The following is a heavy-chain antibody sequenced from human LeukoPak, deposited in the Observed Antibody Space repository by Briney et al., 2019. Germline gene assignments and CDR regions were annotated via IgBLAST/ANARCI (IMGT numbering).Heavy chain of an antibody. CDR1: GFTFSRYS. J-gene: IGHJ4*02. CDR2: ITSNGGFI. Sequence: AGGSLRLSCSASGFTFSRYSMNWVRQAPGKGLEWVSAITSNGGFIKYADSMKGRFTISRDNAKNSLYLQMNSLRAEDTAVYYCAKDIDLDYYYGSGSYPFDYWGQGTLVTVSS. CDR3: AKDIDLDYYYGSGSYPFDY. D-gene: IGHD3-10*01. V-gene: IGHV3-21*04.